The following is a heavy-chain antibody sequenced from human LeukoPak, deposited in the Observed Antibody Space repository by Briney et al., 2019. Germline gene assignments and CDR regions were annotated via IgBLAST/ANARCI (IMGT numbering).Heavy chain of an antibody. CDR1: GFTFSSYA. J-gene: IGHJ4*02. CDR2: ISYDGSNK. V-gene: IGHV3-30-3*01. Sequence: GRSLRLSCAASGFTFSSYAMHWVRQAPGKGLEWVAVISYDGSNKYYADSVKGRFTISRDNSKNTLYLQMNSLRAEDTAVYYCARDSPSSVWGQGTLVTVSS. CDR3: ARDSPSSV.